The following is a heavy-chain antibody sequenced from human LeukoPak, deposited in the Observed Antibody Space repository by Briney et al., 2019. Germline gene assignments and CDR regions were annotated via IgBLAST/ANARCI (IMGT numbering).Heavy chain of an antibody. D-gene: IGHD3-10*01. Sequence: PGGSLRLSCAASGLTFRNYGMHWVRQAPGKGLEWVAVIWYDGSNKYYADSVKGRFTISRDNSKNTLYLQMNSLRAEDTAVYYCARDLLSGSYYAFDYWGQGTLVTVSS. CDR3: ARDLLSGSYYAFDY. CDR1: GLTFRNYG. V-gene: IGHV3-33*08. CDR2: IWYDGSNK. J-gene: IGHJ4*02.